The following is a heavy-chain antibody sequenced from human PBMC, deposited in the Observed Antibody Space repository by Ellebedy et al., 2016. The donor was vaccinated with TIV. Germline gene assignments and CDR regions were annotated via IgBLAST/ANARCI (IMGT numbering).Heavy chain of an antibody. Sequence: MPGGSLRLSCTVSGGSISSSSYYWGWIRQPPGKGLEWIGGISYSRSTYYTPSLKSRVTISVDTSKNQFSLKLISVTAADTAVYYCARWIVVAGGFDYWGQGTLVTVSS. CDR2: ISYSRST. CDR3: ARWIVVAGGFDY. J-gene: IGHJ4*02. V-gene: IGHV4-39*01. CDR1: GGSISSSSYY. D-gene: IGHD6-19*01.